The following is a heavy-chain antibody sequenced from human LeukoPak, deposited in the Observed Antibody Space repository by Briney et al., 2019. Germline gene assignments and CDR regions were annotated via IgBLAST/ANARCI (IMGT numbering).Heavy chain of an antibody. J-gene: IGHJ4*02. CDR3: AGASYDSSGVH. CDR2: IYYSGST. D-gene: IGHD3-22*01. Sequence: SETLSLTCTVSGGSISSYYWSWIRQPPGRGLEWIGYIYYSGSTNYNPSLKSRVTISVDTSKNQFSLKLSSVTAADTAVYYCAGASYDSSGVHWGQGTLVTVSS. V-gene: IGHV4-59*01. CDR1: GGSISSYY.